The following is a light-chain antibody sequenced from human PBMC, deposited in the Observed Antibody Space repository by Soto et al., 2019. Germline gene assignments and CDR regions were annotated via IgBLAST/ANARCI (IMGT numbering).Light chain of an antibody. J-gene: IGKJ1*01. CDR1: ESIYSW. Sequence: IQMTQSPSTLSASVGDTVTITCRASESIYSWLAWYKQIPGKAPQLLMYKTSTLQRGVPSRFRGSGSGAEYTLTIGSLQPDDFATYYCQEYNTNSRTFGQGTRVENK. V-gene: IGKV1-5*03. CDR3: QEYNTNSRT. CDR2: KTS.